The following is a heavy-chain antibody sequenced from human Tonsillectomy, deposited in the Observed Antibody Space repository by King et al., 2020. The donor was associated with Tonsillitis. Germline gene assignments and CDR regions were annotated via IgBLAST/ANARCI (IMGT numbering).Heavy chain of an antibody. CDR2: IYPDDSRT. Sequence: VQLVESGTEMKNPGESLKISCQGSGYSFNNYWIAWVREMPGEGLEWMASIYPDDSRTEYSPSFQGQVTISADKSITTAYLHWTSLKASDTGIYYCARHPTGFPNWFGPWGRGTLVTVSS. V-gene: IGHV5-51*01. D-gene: IGHD1-14*01. CDR3: ARHPTGFPNWFGP. J-gene: IGHJ5*02. CDR1: GYSFNNYW.